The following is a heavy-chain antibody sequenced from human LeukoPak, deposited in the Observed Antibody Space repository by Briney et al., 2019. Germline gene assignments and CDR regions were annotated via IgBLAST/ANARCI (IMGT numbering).Heavy chain of an antibody. Sequence: GGSLRLSCAASGFTFSSYSMNWVRQAPGKGLEWVSAISGSGGSTYYADSVKGRFTISRDNSKNTLYLQMNSLRAEDTAVYYCAKDALRYFDWLLYYYYMDVWGKGTTVTIS. D-gene: IGHD3-9*01. CDR2: ISGSGGST. V-gene: IGHV3-23*01. J-gene: IGHJ6*03. CDR1: GFTFSSYS. CDR3: AKDALRYFDWLLYYYYMDV.